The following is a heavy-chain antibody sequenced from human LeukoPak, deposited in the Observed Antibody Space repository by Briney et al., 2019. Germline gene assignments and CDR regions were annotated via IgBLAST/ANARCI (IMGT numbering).Heavy chain of an antibody. CDR1: GGSISSY. CDR2: IYGSGST. V-gene: IGHV4-4*07. J-gene: IGHJ4*02. Sequence: SETLSLTCTVSGGSISSYWSWIRQPAGKGLEWIGRIYGSGSTTYNPSLKSRVTMSLDMSKNQFFLKLSSVTAADTAVYYCARGQVGGYCSGGSCYALDYWGQGTLVTVSS. D-gene: IGHD2-15*01. CDR3: ARGQVGGYCSGGSCYALDY.